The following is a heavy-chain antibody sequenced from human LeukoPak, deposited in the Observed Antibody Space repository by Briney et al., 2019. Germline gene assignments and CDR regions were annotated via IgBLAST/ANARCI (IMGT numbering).Heavy chain of an antibody. V-gene: IGHV4-39*01. J-gene: IGHJ4*02. D-gene: IGHD3-10*01. Sequence: SETLSLTCTVSGGSISSSSYYWGWIRQPPGKRLEWIGSIYYSGSTYYNPSLKSRVTISVDTSKNQFSLKLSSVTAADTAVYYCASLWFGELFHQLWGQGTLVTVSS. CDR3: ASLWFGELFHQL. CDR2: IYYSGST. CDR1: GGSISSSSYY.